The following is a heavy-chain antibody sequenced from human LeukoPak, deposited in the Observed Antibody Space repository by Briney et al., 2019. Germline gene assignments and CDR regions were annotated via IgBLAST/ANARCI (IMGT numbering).Heavy chain of an antibody. CDR2: IYYSGST. D-gene: IGHD5-18*01. Sequence: SETLSLTCTVSGRSISSYYWSWIRQPPGKGLEWIGYIYYSGSTNYNPSLKSRVTISVDTSKNQFSLKLSSVTAADTAVYYCATGTRILPIDYWGQGTLVTVSS. CDR3: ATGTRILPIDY. J-gene: IGHJ4*02. CDR1: GRSISSYY. V-gene: IGHV4-59*01.